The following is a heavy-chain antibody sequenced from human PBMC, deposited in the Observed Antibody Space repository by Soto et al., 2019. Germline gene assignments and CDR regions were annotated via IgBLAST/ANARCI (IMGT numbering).Heavy chain of an antibody. Sequence: GGSLRLSCAASGFTFSSYGMHWVRQAPGKGLEWVAVISYDGSNKYYADSVKGRFTISRDNSKNTLYLQMNSLRAEDTAVYYCAKDAYSSSSGFVYYYGMDVWGQGTTVTVSS. CDR2: ISYDGSNK. CDR1: GFTFSSYG. J-gene: IGHJ6*02. D-gene: IGHD6-6*01. CDR3: AKDAYSSSSGFVYYYGMDV. V-gene: IGHV3-30*18.